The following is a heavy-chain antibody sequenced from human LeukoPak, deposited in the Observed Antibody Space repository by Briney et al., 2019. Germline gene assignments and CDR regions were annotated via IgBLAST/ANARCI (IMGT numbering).Heavy chain of an antibody. CDR2: INHSES. Sequence: SETLSLTCAVYGGSFSGYYWSWIRQPPGKGLEWIGEINHSESNYNPSLKSRVTISVDTSKNQFSLKLSSVTAADTAVYYCARHVGLYYFDYWGPGTLVTVSS. D-gene: IGHD3-10*01. CDR3: ARHVGLYYFDY. V-gene: IGHV4-34*01. CDR1: GGSFSGYY. J-gene: IGHJ4*02.